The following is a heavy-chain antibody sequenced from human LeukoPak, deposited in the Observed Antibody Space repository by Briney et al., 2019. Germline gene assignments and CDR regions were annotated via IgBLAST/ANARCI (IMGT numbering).Heavy chain of an antibody. V-gene: IGHV3-15*01. J-gene: IGHJ4*02. CDR1: GFTFSNAW. CDR2: IKSKTDGCTT. D-gene: IGHD3-10*01. CDR3: TTDGLMVRGVMHND. Sequence: GGSLRLSCAASGFTFSNAWMSWVRQAPGKGLEWVGRIKSKTDGCTTDYAAPVKGRFTISRDDSENTLFLQMNSLKTEDTAVYYCTTDGLMVRGVMHNDWGQGTLVTVSS.